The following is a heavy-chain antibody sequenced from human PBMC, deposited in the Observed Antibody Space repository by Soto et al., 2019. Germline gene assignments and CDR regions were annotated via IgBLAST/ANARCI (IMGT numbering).Heavy chain of an antibody. Sequence: PGGSLRLSCAASGFTFSSYGMHWVRQAPGKGLEWVAVIWYDGSNKYYADSVKGRFTISRDNSKNTLYLQMNSLRAEDTAVYYCARDGGYAHDMDVWGKGTTVTVSS. CDR3: ARDGGYAHDMDV. J-gene: IGHJ6*03. CDR1: GFTFSSYG. CDR2: IWYDGSNK. D-gene: IGHD5-12*01. V-gene: IGHV3-33*01.